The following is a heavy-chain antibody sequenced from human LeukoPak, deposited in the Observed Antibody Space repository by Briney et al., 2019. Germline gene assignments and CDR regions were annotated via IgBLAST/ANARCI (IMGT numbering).Heavy chain of an antibody. CDR1: GFTFSRYG. CDR3: AKAPVTSCRGAFCYPFDS. Sequence: GGSLRLSCAASGFTFSRYGMSWVRQAPGKGLEWVSATSSSDDGKYYADSVRGRFTISRDNSRNTMYLQMNSLRAEDAAVYYCAKAPVTSCRGAFCYPFDSWGQGTLVTVSS. J-gene: IGHJ4*02. V-gene: IGHV3-23*01. CDR2: TSSSDDGK. D-gene: IGHD2-15*01.